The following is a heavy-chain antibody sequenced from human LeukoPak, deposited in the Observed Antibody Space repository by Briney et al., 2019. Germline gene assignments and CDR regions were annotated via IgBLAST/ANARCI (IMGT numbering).Heavy chain of an antibody. CDR1: GFTFDDYA. CDR2: ISWNSGSI. V-gene: IGHV3-9*01. CDR3: AKDIMGAMIEFPGY. Sequence: PGRSLRLSCAASGFTFDDYAMHWVRQAPGKGLEWVSGISWNSGSIGYADSVKGRFTISRDNTKNSLYLQMNSLRAEDTALYYCAKDIMGAMIEFPGYWGQGTLVTVSS. D-gene: IGHD3-22*01. J-gene: IGHJ4*02.